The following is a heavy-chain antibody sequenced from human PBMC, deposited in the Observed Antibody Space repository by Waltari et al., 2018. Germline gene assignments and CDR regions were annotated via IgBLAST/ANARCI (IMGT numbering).Heavy chain of an antibody. CDR3: ARRLYYDYVWGSYRHHDAFDI. CDR1: GGSFSGYY. V-gene: IGHV4-34*01. Sequence: QVQLQQWGAGLLKPSETLSLTCAVYGGSFSGYYWSWIRQPPGKGLEWIGEINHSGSTNYNTSLKSRVTISVDTSKNQFSLKLSSVTAADTAVYYCARRLYYDYVWGSYRHHDAFDIWGQGTMVTVSS. D-gene: IGHD3-16*02. J-gene: IGHJ3*02. CDR2: INHSGST.